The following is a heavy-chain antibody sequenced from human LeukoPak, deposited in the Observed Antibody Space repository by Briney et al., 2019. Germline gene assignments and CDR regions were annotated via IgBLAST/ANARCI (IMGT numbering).Heavy chain of an antibody. V-gene: IGHV1-2*02. J-gene: IGHJ6*04. CDR1: GYTFTGYY. CDR2: INPNSGGT. CDR3: ARGFYWLLYPNSMDV. Sequence: ASVKVSCKASGYTFTGYYMHWVRQAPGQGLEWMGWINPNSGGTNYAQKVQGRVTMTRDTSISTAYMEMSRLRSDDTAVYYCARGFYWLLYPNSMDVWGKGTTVTISS. D-gene: IGHD3-9*01.